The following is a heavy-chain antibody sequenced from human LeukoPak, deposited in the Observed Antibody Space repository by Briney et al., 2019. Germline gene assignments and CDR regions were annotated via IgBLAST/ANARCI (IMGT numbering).Heavy chain of an antibody. CDR1: GNSVNSGGYY. CDR3: ARGYYDSSGLDAFNI. V-gene: IGHV4-31*03. J-gene: IGHJ3*02. CDR2: IYYSGST. D-gene: IGHD3-22*01. Sequence: SKTLSLTCTVSGNSVNSGGYYWSWIRQHPGKGLEWIGYIYYSGSTHYNPSLKSRVSISIDTTKNLFSLNLSSVTAADTAVYYCARGYYDSSGLDAFNIWGQGTTVTVSS.